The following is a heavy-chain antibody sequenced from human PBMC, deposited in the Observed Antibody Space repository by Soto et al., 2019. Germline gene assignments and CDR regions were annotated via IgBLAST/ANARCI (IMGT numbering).Heavy chain of an antibody. CDR1: GFTFSSYW. V-gene: IGHV3-74*01. CDR3: ARALTYYYGIGH. Sequence: GGSLRLSCAASGFTFSSYWRHWVRQAPGKGLVWVSRINSDGSRTTYADSVKGRFTISRDNAKNMLHLQMNSLRAEDTAVYYCARALTYYYGIGHWGQGTLVTVSS. CDR2: INSDGSRT. D-gene: IGHD3-10*01. J-gene: IGHJ5*02.